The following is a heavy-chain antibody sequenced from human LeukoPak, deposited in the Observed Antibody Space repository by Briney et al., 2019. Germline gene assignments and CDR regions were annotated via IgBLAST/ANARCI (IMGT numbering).Heavy chain of an antibody. Sequence: PGGSLRLSCAASGFTFGDYFMSWVRQAPGKGLERVSFISSSGTTTYYEDSVKGRFTISRDNAKTSLFLQMNSLRVEDTAVYYCARVGHYYESSGYLRYYFGLDVWGPGTTVTVSS. CDR3: ARVGHYYESSGYLRYYFGLDV. J-gene: IGHJ6*02. CDR1: GFTFGDYF. CDR2: ISSSGTTT. V-gene: IGHV3-11*01. D-gene: IGHD3-22*01.